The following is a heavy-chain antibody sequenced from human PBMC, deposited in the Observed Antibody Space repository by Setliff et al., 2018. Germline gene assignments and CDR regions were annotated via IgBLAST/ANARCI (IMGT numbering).Heavy chain of an antibody. Sequence: GGSLSLSCVASGFSVGSTYMTWVRQAPGKGLEWVSVMYSGGGTDYLDSLRGRFTISRSNSRNTVFLQMNGLRVEDTAVYFCARAGTVGERIAGWDSWGPGTLVTVSS. J-gene: IGHJ4*02. CDR2: MYSGGGT. CDR3: ARAGTVGERIAGWDS. CDR1: GFSVGSTY. D-gene: IGHD3-16*01. V-gene: IGHV3-53*04.